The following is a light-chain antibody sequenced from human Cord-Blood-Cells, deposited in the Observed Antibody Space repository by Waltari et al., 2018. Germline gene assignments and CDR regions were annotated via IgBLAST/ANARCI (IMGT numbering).Light chain of an antibody. Sequence: DIVMTQSPLYLPVTPGEPASISCRSSQSLLHSNGYNYLDWYLQKPGQSPQLLIYLGSNRASGVPDRFRCSGSGTDFTLKISRVEAEDVGVYYCMQALQTPFTFGPGTKVDIK. CDR2: LGS. CDR1: QSLLHSNGYNY. CDR3: MQALQTPFT. V-gene: IGKV2-28*01. J-gene: IGKJ3*01.